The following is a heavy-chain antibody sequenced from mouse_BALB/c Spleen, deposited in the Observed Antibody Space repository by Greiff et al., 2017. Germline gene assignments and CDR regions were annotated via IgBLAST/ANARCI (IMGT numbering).Heavy chain of an antibody. J-gene: IGHJ4*01. V-gene: IGHV2-6-7*01. CDR2: IWGDGST. D-gene: IGHD2-4*01. CDR1: GFSLTGYG. Sequence: QVQLKQSGPGLVAPSQSLSNTCTVSGFSLTGYGVNWVRQPPGKGLEWLGMIWGDGSTDYNSALKSRLSISKDNSKSQVFLKMNSLQTDDTARYYCARGYYDYDVAMDYWGQGTSVTVSS. CDR3: ARGYYDYDVAMDY.